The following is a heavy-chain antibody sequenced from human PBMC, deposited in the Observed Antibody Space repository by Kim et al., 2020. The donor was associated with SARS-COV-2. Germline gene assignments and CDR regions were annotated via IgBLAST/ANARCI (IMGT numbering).Heavy chain of an antibody. J-gene: IGHJ4*02. D-gene: IGHD1-7*01. Sequence: SETLSLTCTVSGGSISSYYWSWIRQPPGKGLEWIGYINYSGSTNYNPSLKSRVTISVDTSKNQFSLKLSSVTAADTAVYYCARGDWNYVFLDYWGQGNVV. CDR2: INYSGST. V-gene: IGHV4-59*13. CDR1: GGSISSYY. CDR3: ARGDWNYVFLDY.